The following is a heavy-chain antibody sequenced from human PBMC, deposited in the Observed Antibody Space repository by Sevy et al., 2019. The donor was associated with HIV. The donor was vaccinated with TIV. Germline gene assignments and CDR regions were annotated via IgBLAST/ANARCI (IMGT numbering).Heavy chain of an antibody. V-gene: IGHV1-18*04. D-gene: IGHD2-2*02. J-gene: IGHJ6*03. CDR2: ISVYNGNT. Sequence: ASVKVSCKASGYTFTSYGISWVRQAPGQGLEWMGWISVYNGNTNYAQKLQGRVTMTTDTSTSTAYMELRSLRSDDTAVYYCAREGRYCSSTSCYNYMDVWGKGTTVTVSS. CDR1: GYTFTSYG. CDR3: AREGRYCSSTSCYNYMDV.